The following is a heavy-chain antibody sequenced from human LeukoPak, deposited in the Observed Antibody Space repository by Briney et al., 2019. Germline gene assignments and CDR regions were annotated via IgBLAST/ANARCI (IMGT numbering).Heavy chain of an antibody. D-gene: IGHD2-15*01. Sequence: GASVKVSCKASGYTFTSYGISWVRRAPGQGLEWMGWISAYNGNTNYAQKLQGRVTMTTDTFTSTAYMELRSLRSDDTAVYYCAREVVVAASYGGRDAFDIWGQGTTVTVSS. V-gene: IGHV1-18*01. CDR1: GYTFTSYG. J-gene: IGHJ3*02. CDR2: ISAYNGNT. CDR3: AREVVVAASYGGRDAFDI.